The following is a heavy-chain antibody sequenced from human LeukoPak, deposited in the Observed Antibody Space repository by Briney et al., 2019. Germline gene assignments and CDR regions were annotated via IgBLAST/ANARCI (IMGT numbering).Heavy chain of an antibody. Sequence: GGSLRLSCAASGFTFSSYSMNWVRQAPGKGLEWVSSTSSSSSYIYYADSVKGRFTISRDNAKNSLYLQMNSLRAEDTAVYYCAREAAAGHDMDVWGKGTTVTVSS. V-gene: IGHV3-21*01. CDR3: AREAAAGHDMDV. CDR2: TSSSSSYI. D-gene: IGHD6-13*01. CDR1: GFTFSSYS. J-gene: IGHJ6*03.